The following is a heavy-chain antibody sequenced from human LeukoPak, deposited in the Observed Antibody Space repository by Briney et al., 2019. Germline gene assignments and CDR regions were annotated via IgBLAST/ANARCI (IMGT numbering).Heavy chain of an antibody. D-gene: IGHD2-15*01. Sequence: GRSLRLSCAASGLTFDDFTMHWVRQVPGKGLEWVSGISWNSEAIDYADSVKGRSSISRDNAENSLYLQMNSLRAEDTAVYYCARMGYLDYWGQGTLVTVSS. V-gene: IGHV3-9*01. CDR3: ARMGYLDY. CDR2: ISWNSEAI. J-gene: IGHJ4*02. CDR1: GLTFDDFT.